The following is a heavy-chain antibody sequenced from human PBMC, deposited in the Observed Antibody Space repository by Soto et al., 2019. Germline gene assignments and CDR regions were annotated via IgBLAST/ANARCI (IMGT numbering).Heavy chain of an antibody. CDR1: GFTFTSSA. J-gene: IGHJ6*02. V-gene: IGHV1-58*01. Sequence: QMQLVQSGPEVKKPGTSVKVSCKASGFTFTSSAVQWVRQARGQRLEWIGWIVVGSGNTNYAQKFQERVTITRDMSTSTAYMELSSLRSEDTAVYYCAAGYPESANYYYYYGMDVWGQGTTVTVSS. D-gene: IGHD2-2*02. CDR2: IVVGSGNT. CDR3: AAGYPESANYYYYYGMDV.